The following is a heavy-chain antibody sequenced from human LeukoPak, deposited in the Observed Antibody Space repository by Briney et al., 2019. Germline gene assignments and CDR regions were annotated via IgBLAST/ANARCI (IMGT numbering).Heavy chain of an antibody. CDR2: ITGDGGGT. D-gene: IGHD3-3*01. Sequence: PGGSLRLSCAASGFIFDDYAIHWVRQAPGKGLEWVSFITGDGGGTYYADSVKGRFTISRDNSKNSLYLQMNSLRFEDTALYYCAKDVFETGPSYYFDYWGHGTLVTVSS. V-gene: IGHV3-43*02. CDR1: GFIFDDYA. J-gene: IGHJ4*01. CDR3: AKDVFETGPSYYFDY.